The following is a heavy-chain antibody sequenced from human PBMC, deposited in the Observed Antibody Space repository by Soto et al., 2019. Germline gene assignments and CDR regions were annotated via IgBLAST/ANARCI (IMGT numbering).Heavy chain of an antibody. V-gene: IGHV3-30*18. CDR3: AKMIANTYWYYGMDV. CDR2: MSSDGSQK. Sequence: QVQVVESGGGVVQPGRSLRLSCAASGFIFRNYGMHWVRQAPGKGLEWVAVMSSDGSQKYYADSVKGRFSVSRDNSKSTLYLQMNSLRTEDTAVYYCAKMIANTYWYYGMDVWGQGTTVTVSS. CDR1: GFIFRNYG. J-gene: IGHJ6*02. D-gene: IGHD2-21*01.